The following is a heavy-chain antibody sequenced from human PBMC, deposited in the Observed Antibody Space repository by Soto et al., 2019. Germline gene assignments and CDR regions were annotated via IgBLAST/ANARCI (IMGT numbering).Heavy chain of an antibody. Sequence: GGSLRLSCAASGFTFSSYWMHWVRQAPGKGLVWVSRINSDGSSTSYADSVKGRFTISRDNAKTTLYLQMNSLRAADTAVYYGAKDRTGRSPGTRKDMVLMVYANPYYYGMDVGGQGTRVTVSS. V-gene: IGHV3-74*01. CDR2: INSDGSST. CDR3: AKDRTGRSPGTRKDMVLMVYANPYYYGMDV. CDR1: GFTFSSYW. D-gene: IGHD2-8*01. J-gene: IGHJ6*02.